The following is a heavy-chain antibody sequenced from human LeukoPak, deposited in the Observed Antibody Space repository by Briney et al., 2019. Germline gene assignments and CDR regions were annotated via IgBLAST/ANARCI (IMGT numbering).Heavy chain of an antibody. CDR3: ARGWSDYEPFDY. Sequence: ASVKVSCTASVYTFTTYVISWVRQAPGPGLEWMGWISAYNGNTNYAQKLQGRVTMTTDTSASTAYMELRSLRSDDTAVYYCARGWSDYEPFDYWGQGTRVTVSS. CDR2: ISAYNGNT. J-gene: IGHJ4*02. V-gene: IGHV1-18*01. CDR1: VYTFTTYV. D-gene: IGHD4-17*01.